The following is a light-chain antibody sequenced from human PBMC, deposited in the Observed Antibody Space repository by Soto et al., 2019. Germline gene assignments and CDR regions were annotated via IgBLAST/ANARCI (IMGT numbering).Light chain of an antibody. CDR3: SSYAGSTNYV. J-gene: IGLJ1*01. CDR2: EVN. Sequence: QSALTQPPSASGSPGQSVTISCTGSSNDVGGYNYVSWYQQHPGKAPKLMIYEVNKRPSGVPDRFSGSKSGNTASLTVSGLQADDEADYYCSSYAGSTNYVFGTRTKLTVL. V-gene: IGLV2-8*01. CDR1: SNDVGGYNY.